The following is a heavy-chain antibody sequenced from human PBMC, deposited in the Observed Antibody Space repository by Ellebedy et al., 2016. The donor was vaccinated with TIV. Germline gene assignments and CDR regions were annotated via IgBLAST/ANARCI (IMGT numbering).Heavy chain of an antibody. CDR1: GYTFTSYF. Sequence: AASVKVSCKASGYTFTSYFIHWVRQAPGQGPEWMGIISPSGGSTTYAQNLQGRVTMTRDRSTSTVFMELSSLRSEDTAVYYCARDFAFDYWGQGTLVTVSS. CDR2: ISPSGGST. V-gene: IGHV1-46*04. J-gene: IGHJ4*02. CDR3: ARDFAFDY.